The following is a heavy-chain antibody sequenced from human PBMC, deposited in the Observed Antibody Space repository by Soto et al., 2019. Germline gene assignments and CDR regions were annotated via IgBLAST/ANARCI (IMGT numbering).Heavy chain of an antibody. V-gene: IGHV1-69*01. CDR1: GGTFSSYA. D-gene: IGHD5-12*01. CDR2: IIPIFGTA. J-gene: IGHJ6*02. CDR3: ARGEMATAYYYYYGMDV. Sequence: QVQLVQSGAEVKKPGSSVKVSCKASGGTFSSYAISWVRQAPGQGLEWMGGIIPIFGTANYAQKFQGRVTITADESTSTAYMELSSLRSEDTAVDYCARGEMATAYYYYYGMDVCGQGTTVTVSS.